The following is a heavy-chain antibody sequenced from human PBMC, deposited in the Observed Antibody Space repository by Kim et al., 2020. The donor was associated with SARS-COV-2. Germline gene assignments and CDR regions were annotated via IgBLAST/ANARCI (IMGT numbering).Heavy chain of an antibody. CDR3: ARDRRITIFGVVIDPLDAFDI. J-gene: IGHJ3*02. V-gene: IGHV1-18*01. CDR1: GYTFTSYG. D-gene: IGHD3-3*01. Sequence: ASVKVSCKASGYTFTSYGISWVRQAPGQGLEWMGWISAYNGNTNYAQKLQGRVTMTTDTSTSTAYMELRSLRSDDTAVYYCARDRRITIFGVVIDPLDAFDIWGQVTMVTVSS. CDR2: ISAYNGNT.